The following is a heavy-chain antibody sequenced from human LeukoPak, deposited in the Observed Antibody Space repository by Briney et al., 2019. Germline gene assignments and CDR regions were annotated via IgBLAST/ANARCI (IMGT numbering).Heavy chain of an antibody. Sequence: ASVKVSCKASGYTFTSYYIHWVRQAPGQGLEGMGIINPSGGSTSNAQKFQGRVTMTRDTSTSTVYMELSSLRSEDTAVYYCARDLEFGLVYFDYWGQGTLVTVSS. V-gene: IGHV1-46*01. CDR3: ARDLEFGLVYFDY. J-gene: IGHJ4*02. D-gene: IGHD3-3*01. CDR2: INPSGGST. CDR1: GYTFTSYY.